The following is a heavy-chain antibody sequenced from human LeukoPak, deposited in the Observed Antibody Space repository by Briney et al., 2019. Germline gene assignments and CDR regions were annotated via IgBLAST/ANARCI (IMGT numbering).Heavy chain of an antibody. CDR1: RYTFPGYY. Sequence: ASVTVSFKAARYTFPGYYLHWVRQAPGQGLEGMGWIHANSGGTNYAQEFQGRVTNNRDTSISTAYMELSRLRSDDTAVYYCATWTLVGATWGRGVLGPGGQGTLVTVS. D-gene: IGHD1-26*01. J-gene: IGHJ5*02. CDR3: ATWTLVGATWGRGVLGP. CDR2: IHANSGGT. V-gene: IGHV1-2*02.